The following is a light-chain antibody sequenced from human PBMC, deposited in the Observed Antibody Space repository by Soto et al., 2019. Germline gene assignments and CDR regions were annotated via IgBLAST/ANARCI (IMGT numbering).Light chain of an antibody. J-gene: IGKJ2*01. CDR3: QQYNNWPPYT. CDR1: QSVSSN. Sequence: EIVMTQSPATLSVSPGERATLSCRASQSVSSNLAWYQQKPGQAPRLLIYGASTRATGIPARFSGSGSGTEFTLTISSLQSEDFALYYCQQYNNWPPYTFGQGTQLEIK. CDR2: GAS. V-gene: IGKV3-15*01.